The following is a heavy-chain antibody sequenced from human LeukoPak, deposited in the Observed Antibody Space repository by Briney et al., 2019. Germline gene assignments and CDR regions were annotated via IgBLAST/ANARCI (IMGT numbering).Heavy chain of an antibody. CDR1: GFTVSSYS. D-gene: IGHD6-19*01. Sequence: GRSLRLSCAASGFTVSSYSIHWVRQAPGKGLEWVAVISYDGSNKYYADSVKGRFTISRDNSKNTLYLQMNSLRTEDTAVYYCARADSSGWYTFLYWGQGTLVIVSS. V-gene: IGHV3-30-3*01. CDR3: ARADSSGWYTFLY. J-gene: IGHJ4*02. CDR2: ISYDGSNK.